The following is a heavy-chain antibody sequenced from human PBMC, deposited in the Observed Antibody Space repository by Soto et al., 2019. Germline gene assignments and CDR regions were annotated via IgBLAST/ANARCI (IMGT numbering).Heavy chain of an antibody. V-gene: IGHV1-69*13. CDR1: GGTFSSYA. CDR2: IIPIFGTA. CDR3: ARDSGATTSDAFDI. J-gene: IGHJ3*02. Sequence: SVKVSCKASGGTFSSYAISWVRQAPGQGLEWMGGIIPIFGTANYAQKFQGRATITADESTSTAYMELSSLRSEDTAVYYCARDSGATTSDAFDIWGQGTMVTVSS. D-gene: IGHD3-10*01.